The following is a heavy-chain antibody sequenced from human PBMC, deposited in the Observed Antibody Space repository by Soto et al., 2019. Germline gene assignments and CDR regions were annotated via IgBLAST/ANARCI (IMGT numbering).Heavy chain of an antibody. CDR1: GFTFSSYA. CDR3: AKAQGQWLVPPGAFDI. Sequence: EVQLLESGGGLVQPGGSLRLSCAASGFTFSSYAMSWVRQAPGKGLEWVSAISGSGGSTYYADSVKGRFTISRDNSKNTLYLQMNSLRAEDTAVYYCAKAQGQWLVPPGAFDIWGQGTMVTVSS. D-gene: IGHD6-19*01. V-gene: IGHV3-23*01. CDR2: ISGSGGST. J-gene: IGHJ3*02.